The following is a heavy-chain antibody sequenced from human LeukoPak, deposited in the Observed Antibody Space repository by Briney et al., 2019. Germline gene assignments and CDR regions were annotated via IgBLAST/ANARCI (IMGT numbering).Heavy chain of an antibody. D-gene: IGHD2-2*02. Sequence: ASVKVSCKASGYTFTSYYMHWVRQAPGQGLEWMGIINPSGGSTSYAQKFQGRVTMTRDTSTSTVYMELSSLRSEDTAVYYCARDLSYCSSTSCYNGLAFDYWGQGTLVTVSS. CDR3: ARDLSYCSSTSCYNGLAFDY. V-gene: IGHV1-46*01. J-gene: IGHJ4*02. CDR1: GYTFTSYY. CDR2: INPSGGST.